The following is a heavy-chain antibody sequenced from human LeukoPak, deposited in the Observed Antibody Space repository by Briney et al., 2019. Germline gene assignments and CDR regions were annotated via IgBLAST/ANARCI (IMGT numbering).Heavy chain of an antibody. CDR2: ISSGGDII. D-gene: IGHD3-10*01. CDR1: GFTFTGHY. Sequence: GGSLRLSCAASGFTFTGHYMSWVRQAPGKGLEWVSYISSGGDIIYYADSVKGRFTISRDNAKNSLFLQMNSLRAEDTVVYYCTREDYYYASGHWAQGTLVTVSS. J-gene: IGHJ4*02. V-gene: IGHV3-11*04. CDR3: TREDYYYASGH.